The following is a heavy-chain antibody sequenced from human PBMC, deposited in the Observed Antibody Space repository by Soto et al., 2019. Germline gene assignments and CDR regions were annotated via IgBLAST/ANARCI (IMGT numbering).Heavy chain of an antibody. J-gene: IGHJ4*02. CDR1: GFSLSTSGVG. D-gene: IGHD5-12*01. CDR3: AHARIEMATPETWPFDY. V-gene: IGHV2-5*02. CDR2: IYWDDDK. Sequence: QITLKESGPTLVKPTQTLTLTCTFSGFSLSTSGVGVGWIRQPPGKALEWLALIYWDDDKRYSPSLKSRLTITEDTPKNQVVLTMTNMDPVDTATYYCAHARIEMATPETWPFDYWGQGTLVTVSS.